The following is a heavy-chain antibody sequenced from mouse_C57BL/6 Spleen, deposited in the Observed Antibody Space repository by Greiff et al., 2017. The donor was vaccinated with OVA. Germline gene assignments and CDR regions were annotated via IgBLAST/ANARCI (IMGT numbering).Heavy chain of an antibody. D-gene: IGHD3-3*01. CDR1: GYSFTGYY. V-gene: IGHV1-42*01. J-gene: IGHJ2*01. Sequence: VQLKQSGPELVKPGASVKISCKASGYSFTGYYMNWVKQSPEKSLEWIGEINPSTGGTTYNQKFKAKATLTVDKSSSTAYMQLKSLTSEDSAVYYCARRGTYFDYWGQGTTLTVSS. CDR3: ARRGTYFDY. CDR2: INPSTGGT.